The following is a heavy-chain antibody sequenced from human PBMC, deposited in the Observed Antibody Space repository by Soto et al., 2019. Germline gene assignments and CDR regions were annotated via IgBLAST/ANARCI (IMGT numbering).Heavy chain of an antibody. V-gene: IGHV3-30*03. D-gene: IGHD3-22*01. J-gene: IGHJ5*01. CDR3: ARWVGGSMYDNSGKYDS. Sequence: QVQLVESGGGVVQPGRSLRLTCAASGFTFSSNGMHWVRQAPGKGLEWVALVAYDGSKTYYGDSVRGRFTISRDNSENSLYLQMNRLRAEATAVYYCARWVGGSMYDNSGKYDSWGQGTLVTVSS. CDR2: VAYDGSKT. CDR1: GFTFSSNG.